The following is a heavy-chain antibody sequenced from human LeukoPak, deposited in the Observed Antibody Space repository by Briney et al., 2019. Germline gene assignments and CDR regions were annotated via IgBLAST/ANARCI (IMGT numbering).Heavy chain of an antibody. V-gene: IGHV4-39*01. J-gene: IGHJ4*02. CDR3: ASPRGFSYGYFDY. CDR2: IYYTKNT. Sequence: SETLSLTCTASGGSIGSSSAYWGWIRQPPGKGLEWIGSIYYTKNTYYNPSLESRVTISADTSKNQFSLTLGSVSATDTAVYYCASPRGFSYGYFDYWGQGTLVTVSS. D-gene: IGHD5-18*01. CDR1: GGSIGSSSAY.